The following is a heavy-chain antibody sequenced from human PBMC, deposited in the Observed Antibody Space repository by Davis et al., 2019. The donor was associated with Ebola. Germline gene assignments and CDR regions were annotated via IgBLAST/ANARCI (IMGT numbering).Heavy chain of an antibody. D-gene: IGHD2-2*01. J-gene: IGHJ4*02. CDR1: GGSISSYY. V-gene: IGHV4-59*12. Sequence: MPSETLSLTCTVSGGSISSYYWSWIRQPPGKGLEWIGEIYHSGSTNYNPSLKSRVTISVDKSKNQFSLKLSSVTAADTAVYYCARVYCSSTSCYGIDYWGQGTLVTVSS. CDR3: ARVYCSSTSCYGIDY. CDR2: IYHSGST.